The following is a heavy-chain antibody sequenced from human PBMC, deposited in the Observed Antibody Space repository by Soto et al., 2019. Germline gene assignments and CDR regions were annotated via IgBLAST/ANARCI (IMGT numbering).Heavy chain of an antibody. V-gene: IGHV5-10-1*01. D-gene: IGHD6-6*01. J-gene: IGHJ6*04. CDR3: ASGAKQLNYGIEV. CDR2: IDPSDSYT. Sequence: PGESLKISCKGSGYSFTSYWISWVRQMPGKGLEWMGRIDPSDSYTNYSPSFQGHVTISADKSISTAYLQWSSLKASDTAMYCCASGAKQLNYGIEVWGNGTTVSVSS. CDR1: GYSFTSYW.